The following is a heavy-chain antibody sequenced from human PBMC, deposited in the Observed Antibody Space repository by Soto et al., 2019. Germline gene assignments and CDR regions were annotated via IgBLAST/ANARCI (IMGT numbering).Heavy chain of an antibody. CDR3: ARYRVAARLPHHFAH. D-gene: IGHD6-6*01. Sequence: QVQLVQSGAEVKKPGSSVKVSCKASGGTFSSYAISWVRQAPGQGLEWMGGIIPIFGTANYAQKFQGRVTIXXEXSXXTAYMELSSLRSEYTAVYYCARYRVAARLPHHFAHWGQGTLVTVSS. CDR1: GGTFSSYA. J-gene: IGHJ4*02. CDR2: IIPIFGTA. V-gene: IGHV1-69*12.